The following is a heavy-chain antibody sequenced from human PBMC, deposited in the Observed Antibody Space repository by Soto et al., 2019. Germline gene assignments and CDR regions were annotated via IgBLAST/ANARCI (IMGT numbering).Heavy chain of an antibody. V-gene: IGHV1-2*04. CDR2: INPNSGGT. Sequence: ASVKVSCKASGYTFTGYYMHWVRQAPGQGLEWMGWINPNSGGTNYAQKFQGWVTMTRDTSISTAYMELSRLRSDDTAVYYCARDNSSSSLYYFDYWGQGTLVTVSS. J-gene: IGHJ4*02. D-gene: IGHD6-6*01. CDR1: GYTFTGYY. CDR3: ARDNSSSSLYYFDY.